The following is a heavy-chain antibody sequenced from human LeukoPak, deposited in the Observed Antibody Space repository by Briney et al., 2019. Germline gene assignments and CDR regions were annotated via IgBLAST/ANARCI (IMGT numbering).Heavy chain of an antibody. J-gene: IGHJ3*02. D-gene: IGHD3-3*01. CDR3: ARCLLWENPAEDVFDI. CDR1: GYTFTSYD. V-gene: IGHV1-18*01. CDR2: ISTSNGNT. Sequence: ASVKVSCKASGYTFTSYDISWVRQAPGQGLEWMGWISTSNGNTNYAENLQGRVTMTTDTSTSTAYMELRSLRSDDTAVYYCARCLLWENPAEDVFDIWGQGTIVTVSS.